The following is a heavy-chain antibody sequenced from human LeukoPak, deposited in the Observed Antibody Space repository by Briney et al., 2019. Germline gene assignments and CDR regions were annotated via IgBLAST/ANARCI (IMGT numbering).Heavy chain of an antibody. V-gene: IGHV4-59*01. J-gene: IGHJ5*02. CDR2: IYYSGNT. Sequence: PSETLSLTCTVSGGSISSYYWSWIRQPPGKGLEWIGYIYYSGNTNYNPSLKSRVTISEDKFQNQFSLKLSSVTAADTAVYYCATQLGGSYYAWGQGTLVTVSS. CDR3: ATQLGGSYYA. D-gene: IGHD1-26*01. CDR1: GGSISSYY.